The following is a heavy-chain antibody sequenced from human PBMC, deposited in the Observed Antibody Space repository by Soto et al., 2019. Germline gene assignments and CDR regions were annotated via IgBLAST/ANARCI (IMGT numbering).Heavy chain of an antibody. CDR2: IIPIFGTA. J-gene: IGHJ5*02. Sequence: GASVKVSCKASGGTFSSYAISWVRQAPGQGLEWMGGIIPIFGTANYAQKFQGRVTTTADESTSTAYMELNSLRSEDTAVYYCARGPLVGPGGFDPWGQGTLVTVSS. D-gene: IGHD3-10*01. V-gene: IGHV1-69*13. CDR3: ARGPLVGPGGFDP. CDR1: GGTFSSYA.